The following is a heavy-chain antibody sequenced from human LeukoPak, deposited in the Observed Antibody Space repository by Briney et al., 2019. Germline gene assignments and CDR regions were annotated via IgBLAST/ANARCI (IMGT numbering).Heavy chain of an antibody. V-gene: IGHV3-21*01. J-gene: IGHJ4*02. D-gene: IGHD3-10*01. CDR3: ARDPELLWFGEQYYFDY. CDR1: GFTFSSYW. Sequence: GGSLRLSCAASGFTFSSYWMHWVRQAPGKGLEWVSSISSSSSYIYYADSVKGRFTISRDNAKNSLYLQMNSLRAEDTAVYYCARDPELLWFGEQYYFDYWGQGTLVTVSS. CDR2: ISSSSSYI.